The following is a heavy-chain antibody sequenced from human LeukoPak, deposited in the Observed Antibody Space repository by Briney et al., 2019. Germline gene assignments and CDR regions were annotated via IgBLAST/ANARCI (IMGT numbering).Heavy chain of an antibody. Sequence: PSETLSLTCTVSGGSISSYYWSWIRQSPGKGLEWIGFIYYTGSTNYNPSLKSRVYISVDTSKNQFSLNLSSVTAADTAVYYCATGETGNYFDYWGQGTLVTVSS. V-gene: IGHV4-59*01. CDR1: GGSISSYY. J-gene: IGHJ4*02. CDR3: ATGETGNYFDY. CDR2: IYYTGST. D-gene: IGHD1-14*01.